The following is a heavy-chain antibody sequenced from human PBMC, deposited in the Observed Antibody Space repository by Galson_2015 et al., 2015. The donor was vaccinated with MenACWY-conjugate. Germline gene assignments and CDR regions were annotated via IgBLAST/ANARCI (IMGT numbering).Heavy chain of an antibody. CDR3: ARGAYCYGSGRRNWFDP. CDR1: GYTFTSYA. D-gene: IGHD3-10*01. Sequence: SVKVSCKASGYTFTSYAMHWVRQAPGQRLEWMGWINAGNGNTKYSQKFQGRVTITRDTSASTAYMELSSLRSEDTAVYYCARGAYCYGSGRRNWFDPWGQGTLVTVSS. V-gene: IGHV1-3*01. J-gene: IGHJ5*02. CDR2: INAGNGNT.